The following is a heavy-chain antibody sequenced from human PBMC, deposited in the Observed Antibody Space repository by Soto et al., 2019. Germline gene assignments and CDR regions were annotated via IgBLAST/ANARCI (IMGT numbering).Heavy chain of an antibody. D-gene: IGHD6-6*01. CDR2: IIPIFGTA. CDR1: GGTFSSYA. J-gene: IGHJ6*02. CDR3: ARDLYSSSSGVGVVYYYYGMDV. V-gene: IGHV1-69*13. Sequence: SVKVSCKASGGTFSSYAISWVRQAPGQGLEWMGGIIPIFGTANYAQKFQGRVTITADESTSKAYMELSSLRSEDTAVYYCARDLYSSSSGVGVVYYYYGMDVWGQGTTVTVSS.